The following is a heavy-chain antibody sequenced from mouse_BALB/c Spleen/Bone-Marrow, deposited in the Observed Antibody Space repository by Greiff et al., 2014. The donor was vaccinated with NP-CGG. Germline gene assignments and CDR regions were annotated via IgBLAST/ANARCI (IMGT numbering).Heavy chain of an antibody. CDR2: IYPGDGTT. CDR1: GYTFTNFD. J-gene: IGHJ3*01. D-gene: IGHD2-1*01. V-gene: IGHV1S56*01. Sequence: VKLVESGPELVKPGALVKISCKASGYTFTNFDISWVQQRPGQGLEWIGWIYPGDGTTKYTEKFKGKASLTTDKSSSTAYMQLNSLTSDNSAVYLCARGGYFGNAFAYWGQGTLVSVSA. CDR3: ARGGYFGNAFAY.